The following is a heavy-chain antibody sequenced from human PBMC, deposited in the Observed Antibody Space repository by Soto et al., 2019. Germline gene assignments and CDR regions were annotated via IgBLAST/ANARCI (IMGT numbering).Heavy chain of an antibody. CDR3: ASTVITESNWFDP. CDR1: GGSISSGGYS. J-gene: IGHJ5*02. V-gene: IGHV4-30-2*01. Sequence: SETLSLTCAVSGGSISSGGYSWSWIRQPPGKGLEWIGYIYHSGSTYYNPSLKSRVTISVDRSKNQFSLKLSSVTAADTAVYYCASTVITESNWFDPWGQGTLVTVSS. CDR2: IYHSGST. D-gene: IGHD3-10*01.